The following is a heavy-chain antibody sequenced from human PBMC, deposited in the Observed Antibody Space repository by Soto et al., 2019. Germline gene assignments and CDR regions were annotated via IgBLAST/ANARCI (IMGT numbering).Heavy chain of an antibody. D-gene: IGHD5-12*01. CDR2: IYHSGST. Sequence: QLQLQESGSGLVKPSQTLSLTCAVSGGSISSGGYSWSWIRQPPGKGLEWIGYIYHSGSTYYNPSLKSRVVILVDRSKNQFSPKLSSVTAAATAVYYCAAGGRLPRYYWCQGTLVTVSS. J-gene: IGHJ4*02. CDR3: AAGGRLPRYY. V-gene: IGHV4-30-2*01. CDR1: GGSISSGGYS.